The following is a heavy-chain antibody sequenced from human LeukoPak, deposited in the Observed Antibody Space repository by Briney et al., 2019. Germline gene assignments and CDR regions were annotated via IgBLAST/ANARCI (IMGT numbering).Heavy chain of an antibody. Sequence: GGSLRLSCAASGFTFSTYSMNWVRQAPGKGLEWVSSISSSSDYIYYADSVKGRFSITRDNARNSLYLQMNSLRAEDTAVYYCARAGIVGAPDYWGQGTLVTVSS. J-gene: IGHJ4*02. D-gene: IGHD1-26*01. CDR3: ARAGIVGAPDY. CDR2: ISSSSDYI. CDR1: GFTFSTYS. V-gene: IGHV3-21*01.